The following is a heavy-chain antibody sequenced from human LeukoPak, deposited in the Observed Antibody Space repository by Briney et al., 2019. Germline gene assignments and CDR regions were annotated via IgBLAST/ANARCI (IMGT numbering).Heavy chain of an antibody. Sequence: GASVKVSCKASGGTFSSYTISWVRQAPAQGLEWMGRIIPILGIANYAQKFQGRVTITADKSTSTAYMELSSLRSEDTAVYYCARDQYGGKPGNWGQGTLVTVSS. CDR1: GGTFSSYT. J-gene: IGHJ4*02. D-gene: IGHD4-23*01. CDR2: IIPILGIA. CDR3: ARDQYGGKPGN. V-gene: IGHV1-69*04.